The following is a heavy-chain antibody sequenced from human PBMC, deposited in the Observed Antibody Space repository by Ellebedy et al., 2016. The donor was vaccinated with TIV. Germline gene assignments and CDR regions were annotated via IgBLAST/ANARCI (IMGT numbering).Heavy chain of an antibody. Sequence: GESLKISCAASGFTFSLVWMGWVRQAPGQGLEWLAHIKEDGSEKYYVDSVKGRFTISRDNAKNLLYLHMNTLRAEDTAVYYCAGIMGTPDSFDIWGQGTMVSVSS. D-gene: IGHD7-27*01. V-gene: IGHV3-7*03. CDR2: IKEDGSEK. J-gene: IGHJ3*02. CDR3: AGIMGTPDSFDI. CDR1: GFTFSLVW.